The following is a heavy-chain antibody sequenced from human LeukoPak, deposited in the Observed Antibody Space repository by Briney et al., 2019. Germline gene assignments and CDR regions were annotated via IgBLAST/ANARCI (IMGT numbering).Heavy chain of an antibody. CDR1: GGSISSSNYN. J-gene: IGHJ4*02. Sequence: PSETLSLTCTVSGGSISSSNYNWGWIRQPPGKGLEWIRSIHYSGSTYDNPSLNSRVTMSVDTSKNQFSLKLSSVTAADTAVYYCARGSWGGYSSGWPPYYFDYWGQGTLVTVSS. D-gene: IGHD6-19*01. V-gene: IGHV4-39*07. CDR2: IHYSGST. CDR3: ARGSWGGYSSGWPPYYFDY.